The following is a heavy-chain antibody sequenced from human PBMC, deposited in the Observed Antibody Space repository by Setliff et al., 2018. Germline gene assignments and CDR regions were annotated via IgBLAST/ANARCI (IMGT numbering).Heavy chain of an antibody. V-gene: IGHV3-23*01. CDR2: ISGSSGNT. Sequence: PGGSLRLSCVASGFTFSSYAMSWVRQAPGKGLEWVSAISGSSGNTFYADSVKGRFTISRDNSNNTLYLQMNSLRAEDTAVYYCAKEMGLYSSSSDYFEYWGQGTLVTVSS. J-gene: IGHJ4*02. D-gene: IGHD6-6*01. CDR1: GFTFSSYA. CDR3: AKEMGLYSSSSDYFEY.